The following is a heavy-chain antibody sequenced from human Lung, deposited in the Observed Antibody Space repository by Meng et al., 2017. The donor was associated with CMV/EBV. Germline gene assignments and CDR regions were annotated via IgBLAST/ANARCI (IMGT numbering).Heavy chain of an antibody. CDR3: ARDVTTLGYSGMDV. J-gene: IGHJ6*02. CDR1: SGFTLSGYA. CDR2: ISYDGSTE. D-gene: IGHD4-23*01. V-gene: IGHV3-30*04. Sequence: GGSLRLSCVASSGFTLSGYAMHWFRQAPGKGLEWLALISYDGSTEYHADAVRGRFSISRDNSKNTLYVHMNSLRPEDTAIYYCARDVTTLGYSGMDVWGQGTXVTVSS.